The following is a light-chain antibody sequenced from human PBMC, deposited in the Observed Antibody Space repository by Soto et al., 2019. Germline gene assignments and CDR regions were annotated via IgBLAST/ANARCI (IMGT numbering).Light chain of an antibody. CDR3: QQYDKWPTYT. V-gene: IGKV3-15*01. CDR2: GAS. Sequence: EIVMTQSPATLSVSPGERATLSCRASQSVSSNLAWFQQRPGQAPRLLIYGASTRATGTPARFSGSGSGTEFTLTISSLQSEDFAVYYCQQYDKWPTYTFGQGTRREIK. CDR1: QSVSSN. J-gene: IGKJ2*01.